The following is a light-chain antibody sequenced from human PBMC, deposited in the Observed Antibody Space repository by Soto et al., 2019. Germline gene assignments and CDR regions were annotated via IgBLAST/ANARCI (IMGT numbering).Light chain of an antibody. Sequence: EIVLTQSTGTLSLSPGGRATLTCRASQSVSHLAWYQQNPGQAPRLLIYNASIRVTGIPDRFSGSGSGTDFTLTISRLEPEDFAVYYCQQRSNWLTFGGGTKVDIK. CDR1: QSVSH. J-gene: IGKJ4*01. V-gene: IGKV3D-20*02. CDR2: NAS. CDR3: QQRSNWLT.